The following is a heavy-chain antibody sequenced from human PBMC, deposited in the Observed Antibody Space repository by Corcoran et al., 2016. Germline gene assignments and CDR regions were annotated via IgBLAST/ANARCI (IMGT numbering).Heavy chain of an antibody. CDR2: IRSKAYGGTT. V-gene: IGHV3-49*05. Sequence: EVQLVESGGGLVKPGRSLRLSCTASGFTFDDYAMSWFRQAPGKGLEWVGFIRSKAYGGTTEYAASVKGRFTISIDDSKSIAYLQMNSLKTEDTAVYYCTREKTTVIYYYYYGMDVWGQGTTVTVSS. J-gene: IGHJ6*02. D-gene: IGHD4-17*01. CDR1: GFTFDDYA. CDR3: TREKTTVIYYYYYGMDV.